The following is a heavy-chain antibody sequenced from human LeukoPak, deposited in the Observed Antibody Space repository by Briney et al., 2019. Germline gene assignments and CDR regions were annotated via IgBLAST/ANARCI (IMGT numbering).Heavy chain of an antibody. Sequence: PSETLALTCTVSGGSISSYYWIWIRQPPGKGLEWIGYIYYSGSTNYNPSLKSRVTISVDTSKNQFSLKLSSVTAADTAVYYCARMPNYYYGMDVWGKGTTVTVSS. J-gene: IGHJ6*04. CDR3: ARMPNYYYGMDV. CDR1: GGSISSYY. V-gene: IGHV4-59*01. CDR2: IYYSGST. D-gene: IGHD2-2*01.